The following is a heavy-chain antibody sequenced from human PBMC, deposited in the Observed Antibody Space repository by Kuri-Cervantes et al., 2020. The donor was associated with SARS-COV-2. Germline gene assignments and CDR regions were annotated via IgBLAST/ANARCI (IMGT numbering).Heavy chain of an antibody. D-gene: IGHD3-9*01. Sequence: GSLRLSCTVSGGSISSSSYYWGWIRQPPGKGLEWIGSIYYSGSTYYNPSLKSRVTISVDTSKNQFSLKLGSVTAADTAVYYCGRQASDWHIDYWGQGTLVTVSS. CDR2: IYYSGST. CDR3: GRQASDWHIDY. V-gene: IGHV4-39*01. CDR1: GGSISSSSYY. J-gene: IGHJ4*02.